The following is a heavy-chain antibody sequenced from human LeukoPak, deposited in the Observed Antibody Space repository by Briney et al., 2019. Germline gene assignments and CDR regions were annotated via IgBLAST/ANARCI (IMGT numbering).Heavy chain of an antibody. CDR1: GFTFSSYG. J-gene: IGHJ5*02. D-gene: IGHD2-2*01. CDR3: AKDRAYQVLSFWFDP. Sequence: GGSLRLSWAASGFTFSSYGMHWVRQAPGKGLEWVAVISYDGSNKYYADSVKGRFTISRDNSKNTLYLQMNSLRAEDTAVYYCAKDRAYQVLSFWFDPWGQGTLVTVSS. V-gene: IGHV3-30*18. CDR2: ISYDGSNK.